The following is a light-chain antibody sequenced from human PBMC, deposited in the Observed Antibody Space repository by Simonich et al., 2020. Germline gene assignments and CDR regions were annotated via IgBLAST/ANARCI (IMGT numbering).Light chain of an antibody. Sequence: DIVMTQTPLSLSVTTGQPASISCKSSQILLHSDGKTYLYWYRQKTGQSPQIMIYEVSTRFSGVPDRFRGSGSGTDFTLKISRVEAEDVGVYYCMQSIQLPITFGQGTRLEIK. J-gene: IGKJ5*01. CDR3: MQSIQLPIT. CDR1: QILLHSDGKTY. CDR2: EVS. V-gene: IGKV2D-29*02.